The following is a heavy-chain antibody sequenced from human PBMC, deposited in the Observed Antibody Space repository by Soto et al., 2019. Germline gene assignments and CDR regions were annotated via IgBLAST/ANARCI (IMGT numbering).Heavy chain of an antibody. V-gene: IGHV3-30*18. J-gene: IGHJ4*02. CDR2: ISYAGSNK. Sequence: QVQLVESGGGVVQPGRSLRLSCAASGFTFSSYGMHWVRQAPGKGLEWVAVISYAGSNKYYADSVKGRFTISRDNSKNTLYLQMNSLRADDTAVYYCAKGPGRYFDWLFQFDYWGQGTLVTVSS. CDR1: GFTFSSYG. D-gene: IGHD3-9*01. CDR3: AKGPGRYFDWLFQFDY.